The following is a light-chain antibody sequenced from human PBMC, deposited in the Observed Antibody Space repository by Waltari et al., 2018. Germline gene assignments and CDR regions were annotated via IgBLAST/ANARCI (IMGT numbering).Light chain of an antibody. J-gene: IGKJ2*01. CDR1: QSIGGW. V-gene: IGKV1-5*03. Sequence: DIRMTQSPPTLSASVGDRVTIICRASQSIGGWVAWYQQKPGKAPNLLIYKTSNLQSGVPSRFSCSGSWTDFTLNISSLQPDDFATYYCQQYKISPYTFGQGTKLEIK. CDR2: KTS. CDR3: QQYKISPYT.